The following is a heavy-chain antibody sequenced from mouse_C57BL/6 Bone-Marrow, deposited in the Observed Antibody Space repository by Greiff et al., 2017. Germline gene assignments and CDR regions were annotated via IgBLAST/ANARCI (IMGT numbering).Heavy chain of an antibody. V-gene: IGHV5-6*02. Sequence: EVKLQESGGDLVKPGGSLKLSCAASGFTFSSYGMSWVRQTPDKRLEWVATISSGGSYTYYPDSVKGRFTISRDNAKNTLYLQMSSLKSEDTAMYYCARRGWLRRGYFDYWGQGTTLTVSS. CDR2: ISSGGSYT. D-gene: IGHD2-2*01. CDR1: GFTFSSYG. J-gene: IGHJ2*01. CDR3: ARRGWLRRGYFDY.